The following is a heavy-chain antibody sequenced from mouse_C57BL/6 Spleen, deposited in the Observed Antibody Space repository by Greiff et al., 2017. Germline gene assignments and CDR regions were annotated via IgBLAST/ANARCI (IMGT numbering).Heavy chain of an antibody. CDR1: GYSITSGYY. CDR3: ARETVVAYYFDY. CDR2: ISYDGSN. Sequence: LVESGPGLVKPSQSLSLTCSVTGYSITSGYYWNWIRQFPGNKLEWMGYISYDGSNNYNPSLKNRISITRDTSKNQFFLKLNSVTTEDTATYYCARETVVAYYFDYWGQGTTLTVSS. V-gene: IGHV3-6*01. J-gene: IGHJ2*01. D-gene: IGHD1-1*01.